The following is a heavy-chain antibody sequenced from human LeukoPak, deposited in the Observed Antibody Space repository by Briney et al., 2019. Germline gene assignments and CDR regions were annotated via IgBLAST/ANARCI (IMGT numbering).Heavy chain of an antibody. CDR3: ARESVGATYFDY. CDR2: ISSSGGTI. V-gene: IGHV3-48*03. CDR1: GFSLSSHE. Sequence: GGSLRLSCAASGFSLSSHEMNWVRQAPGKGLEWVSYISSSGGTIYYADSVKGRFTISRDNAKNSLYLQMKSLRAEDTAVYYCARESVGATYFDYWGQGTLVTVSS. J-gene: IGHJ4*02. D-gene: IGHD1-26*01.